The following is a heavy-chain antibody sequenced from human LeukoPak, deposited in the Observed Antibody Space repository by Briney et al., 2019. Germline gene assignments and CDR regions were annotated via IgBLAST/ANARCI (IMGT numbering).Heavy chain of an antibody. V-gene: IGHV3-21*04. CDR1: GFTFSSYS. Sequence: GGSLRLSCAASGFTFSSYSMNWVRQAPGKGLEWVSSISSSSSYIYYADSVKGRFTISRDNAKNSLYLRMNSLRAEDTALYYCAKDRDSSGWYTGRYYYYGMDVWGQGTTVTVSS. CDR2: ISSSSSYI. J-gene: IGHJ6*02. D-gene: IGHD6-19*01. CDR3: AKDRDSSGWYTGRYYYYGMDV.